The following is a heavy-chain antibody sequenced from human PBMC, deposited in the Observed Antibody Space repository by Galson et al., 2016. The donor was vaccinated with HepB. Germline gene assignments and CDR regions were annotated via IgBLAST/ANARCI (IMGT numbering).Heavy chain of an antibody. V-gene: IGHV1-18*01. CDR3: VRDGARGDY. Sequence: SVKVSCKASGYTFSNYGITWVRQAPGQGLEWMGWISAYNGDTNYAQKFQGRVTMTTDTSTSTAYMELRSLRSNDTAVYFCVRDGARGDYWGQGTLVTV. CDR2: ISAYNGDT. CDR1: GYTFSNYG. J-gene: IGHJ4*02. D-gene: IGHD1-26*01.